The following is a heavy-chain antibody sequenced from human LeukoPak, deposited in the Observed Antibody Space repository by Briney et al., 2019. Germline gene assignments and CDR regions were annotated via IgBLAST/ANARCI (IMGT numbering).Heavy chain of an antibody. CDR3: ARDVRDVVVAATYYYFDY. J-gene: IGHJ4*02. V-gene: IGHV3-66*01. CDR2: IYSGGST. CDR1: GFTVSSNY. D-gene: IGHD2-15*01. Sequence: GGSLRLSCAASGFTVSSNYMSWVRQAPGKWLEWVSVIYSGGSTYYADSVKGRFTISRDNSKNTLYLQMNSLRAEDTAVYYCARDVRDVVVAATYYYFDYWGQGTLVTVSS.